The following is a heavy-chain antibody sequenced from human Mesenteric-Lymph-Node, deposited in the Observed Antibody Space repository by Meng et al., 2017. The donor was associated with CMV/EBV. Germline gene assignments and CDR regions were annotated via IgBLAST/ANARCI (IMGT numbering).Heavy chain of an antibody. J-gene: IGHJ4*02. Sequence: CKGSRYIFTSYWISWVRQMPGKGLEWMGRIDPTDSYSNYSPSFQGHVTISVDKSINTAYLQWSSLKASDTAMYYCAAFTFGGVILGHWGQGTLVTVSS. V-gene: IGHV5-10-1*01. D-gene: IGHD3-16*02. CDR3: AAFTFGGVILGH. CDR1: RYIFTSYW. CDR2: IDPTDSYS.